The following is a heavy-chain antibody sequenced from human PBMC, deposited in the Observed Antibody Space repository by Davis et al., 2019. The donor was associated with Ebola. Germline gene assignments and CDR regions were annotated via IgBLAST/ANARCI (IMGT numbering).Heavy chain of an antibody. CDR3: VREVSRRVGPDY. V-gene: IGHV3-11*01. J-gene: IGHJ4*02. D-gene: IGHD6-13*01. CDR2: IGSSGTFI. CDR1: GFIFGDYY. Sequence: GESVKISCAASGFIFGDYYMGWVRQTPGKGLEWVSYIGSSGTFIYYTDSVRGRFTISRDNAKNSLYLQMNSLRAEDTAIYYCVREVSRRVGPDYWGQGSLVTVSS.